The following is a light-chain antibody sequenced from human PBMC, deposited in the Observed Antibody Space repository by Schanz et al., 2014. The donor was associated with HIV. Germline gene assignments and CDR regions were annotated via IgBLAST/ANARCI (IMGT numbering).Light chain of an antibody. V-gene: IGKV3-20*01. CDR1: QSISTH. J-gene: IGKJ1*01. CDR3: QQYGSSPWT. Sequence: EIVLTQSPGTLSLSPGEVGTLSCRASQSISTHLAWYQQKPGQAPTLLIYGASKRATGIPARFSGSGSGTEFTLTISRVEPEDYAVYYCQQYGSSPWTFGQGTRVDVK. CDR2: GAS.